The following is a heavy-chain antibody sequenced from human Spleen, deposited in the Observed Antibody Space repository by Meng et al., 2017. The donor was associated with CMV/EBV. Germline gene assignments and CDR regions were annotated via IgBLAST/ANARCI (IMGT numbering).Heavy chain of an antibody. Sequence: SVKVSCKASGYTFTGYYMHWVRQAPGQWLEWMGWINPNSGGTNYAQKFQGRVTMTRDTSISTAYMELSRLRSDDSAVYYCARDRGMVTWGQGTLVTVSS. CDR2: INPNSGGT. CDR3: ARDRGMVT. CDR1: GYTFTGYY. D-gene: IGHD3-16*01. V-gene: IGHV1-2*02. J-gene: IGHJ5*02.